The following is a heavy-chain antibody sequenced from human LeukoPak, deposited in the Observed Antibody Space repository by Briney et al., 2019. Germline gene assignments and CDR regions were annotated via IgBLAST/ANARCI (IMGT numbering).Heavy chain of an antibody. CDR1: GGSISSYY. V-gene: IGHV4-4*07. J-gene: IGHJ4*02. D-gene: IGHD1-26*01. Sequence: SETLSLTCTVSGGSISSYYWSWIRQPAGKGLEWIGRIYTSGSTNYNPSLKSRVTMSVDTSKNQFSLKLSSVTAADTAVYYCARVGTSCPHVWYFDYWGQGTLVTVSS. CDR2: IYTSGST. CDR3: ARVGTSCPHVWYFDY.